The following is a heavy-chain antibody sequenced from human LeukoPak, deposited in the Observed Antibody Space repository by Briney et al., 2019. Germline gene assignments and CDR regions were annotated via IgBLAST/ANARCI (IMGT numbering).Heavy chain of an antibody. CDR1: GGSISSGSYY. CDR2: IYTSGST. J-gene: IGHJ4*02. CDR3: ARGVDDILTGYLDY. Sequence: SQTLSLTCTVSGGSISSGSYYWSWIRQPAGKGLEWIGRIYTSGSTNYNPSLKSRVTISVDTSKNQFSLKLSSVTAADTAVYYCARGVDDILTGYLDYWGQGTLVTVSS. D-gene: IGHD3-9*01. V-gene: IGHV4-61*02.